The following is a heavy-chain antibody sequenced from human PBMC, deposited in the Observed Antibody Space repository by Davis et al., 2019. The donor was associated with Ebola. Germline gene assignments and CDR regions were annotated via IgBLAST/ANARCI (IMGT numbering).Heavy chain of an antibody. D-gene: IGHD6-19*01. CDR2: IDWDDDK. V-gene: IGHV2-70*16. J-gene: IGHJ4*02. CDR1: GGSISSYYW. Sequence: TLSLTCTVSGGSISSYYWSWIRQPPGKALEWLARIDWDDDKFYSTSLKTRLTISKDTSKNQVVLTMTNMDPVDTTTYYCARIAVAGIHFDYWGQGTLVTVSS. CDR3: ARIAVAGIHFDY.